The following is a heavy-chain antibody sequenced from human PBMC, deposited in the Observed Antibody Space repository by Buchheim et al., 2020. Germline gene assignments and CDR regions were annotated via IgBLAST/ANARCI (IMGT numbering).Heavy chain of an antibody. CDR2: IWYDGSNK. Sequence: QVQLVESGGGVVQPGRSLRLSCAASGFTFSSYGMHWVRQAPGKGLEWVAVIWYDGSNKYYADSVKGRFTISRDNSKNTLYLQMNRLRAEDTAVYYCARDGLKARYSGYDYWYSFFDYFDYWGQGTL. J-gene: IGHJ4*02. CDR1: GFTFSSYG. V-gene: IGHV3-33*01. CDR3: ARDGLKARYSGYDYWYSFFDYFDY. D-gene: IGHD5-12*01.